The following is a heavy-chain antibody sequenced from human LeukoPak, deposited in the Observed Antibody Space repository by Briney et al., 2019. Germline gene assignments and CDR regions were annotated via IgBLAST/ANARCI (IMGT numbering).Heavy chain of an antibody. CDR3: ARGGGYRDY. J-gene: IGHJ4*02. V-gene: IGHV4-34*01. CDR2: INRSGST. Sequence: PSETLSLTCAVYGGSFSGYYWSWIRQPPGKGLEWIGGINRSGSTNYNPSLKSRVTISVDTSKNQFSLKLSSVTAADTAVYYCARGGGYRDYWGQGTLVTVSS. D-gene: IGHD5-12*01. CDR1: GGSFSGYY.